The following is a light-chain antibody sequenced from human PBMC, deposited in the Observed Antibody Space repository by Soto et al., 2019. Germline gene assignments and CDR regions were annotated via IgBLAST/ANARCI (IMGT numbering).Light chain of an antibody. CDR1: QSVSSSY. Sequence: EIVLTQSPGTLSLSPGERATLSCRASQSVSSSYLAWYQQKPGQAPRLLIYGASGRATGIPDRFSGSGSGTDFTLTISRLEPEDLAVYYCQKYGSSIFTFGPGTKVDIK. J-gene: IGKJ3*01. V-gene: IGKV3-20*01. CDR3: QKYGSSIFT. CDR2: GAS.